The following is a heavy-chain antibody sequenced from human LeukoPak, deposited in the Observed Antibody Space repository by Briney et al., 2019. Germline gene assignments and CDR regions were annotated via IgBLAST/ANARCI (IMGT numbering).Heavy chain of an antibody. CDR2: IYYSGST. Sequence: SETLSLTCTVSGGSISSSSYYWGWIRQPPGKGLEWIGSIYYSGSTYYNPSLKSRVTISVDTSKNQFSLKLSSVTAADTAVYYCAIGVATMGIPFDYWGQGTLVTVSS. D-gene: IGHD5-12*01. CDR1: GGSISSSSYY. J-gene: IGHJ4*02. V-gene: IGHV4-39*07. CDR3: AIGVATMGIPFDY.